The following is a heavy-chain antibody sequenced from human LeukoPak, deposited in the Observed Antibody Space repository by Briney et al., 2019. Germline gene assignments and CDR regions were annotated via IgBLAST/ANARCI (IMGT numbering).Heavy chain of an antibody. Sequence: PGRSLRLSCAASGYTFSSYAMHWVRQAPGKGLERVAVRSYDGSNKYYADSLKGRSPISRDNPKTTLYLKMHSLRDEDTAVSSCARENIVVVPAAIQRWFDPWGQGTLVTVSS. CDR1: GYTFSSYA. V-gene: IGHV3-30*01. J-gene: IGHJ5*02. CDR2: RSYDGSNK. D-gene: IGHD2-2*02. CDR3: ARENIVVVPAAIQRWFDP.